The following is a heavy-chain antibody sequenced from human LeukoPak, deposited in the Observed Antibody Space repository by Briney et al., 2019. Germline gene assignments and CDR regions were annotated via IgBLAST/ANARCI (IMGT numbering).Heavy chain of an antibody. CDR3: ARGREGYYFDSGTYYTNFYLDF. J-gene: IGHJ4*02. CDR2: IRYDGSNK. D-gene: IGHD3-10*01. V-gene: IGHV3-30*02. CDR1: GFTFSSYV. Sequence: GGSLRLSCAASGFTFSSYVMHWVRQAPGKGLEWVAFIRYDGSNKYYSDSVKGRFTISRDNSKNSLYLQMNSLRAEDTAVYYCARGREGYYFDSGTYYTNFYLDFWGQGTLVTVSS.